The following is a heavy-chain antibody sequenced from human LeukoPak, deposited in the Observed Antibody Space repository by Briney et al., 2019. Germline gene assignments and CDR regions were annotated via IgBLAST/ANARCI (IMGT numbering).Heavy chain of an antibody. CDR3: ARGYYYDTTLDFDY. CDR2: ISSGSTYI. CDR1: GFTFSSYW. D-gene: IGHD3-22*01. V-gene: IGHV3-21*01. Sequence: GGSLRLSCAASGFTFSSYWMNWLRQAPGKGLEWVSSISSGSTYIYYADSVKGRFTISRDNAKNSLYLQMNSLRAEDTAVYYCARGYYYDTTLDFDYWGQGTLVTVSS. J-gene: IGHJ4*02.